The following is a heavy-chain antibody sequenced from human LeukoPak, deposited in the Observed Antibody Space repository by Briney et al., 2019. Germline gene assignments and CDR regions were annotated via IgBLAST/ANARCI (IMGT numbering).Heavy chain of an antibody. Sequence: SETLSLTCAVSGYSISSGYYWGWIRQPPGKGLEWIGSIYHSGSTYYNPSLKSRVTISVDTSKNQFSLKLSPVTAADTAVYYCAMEEAVAGSKGYWGQGTLVTVSS. D-gene: IGHD6-19*01. CDR1: GYSISSGYY. V-gene: IGHV4-38-2*01. CDR3: AMEEAVAGSKGY. J-gene: IGHJ4*02. CDR2: IYHSGST.